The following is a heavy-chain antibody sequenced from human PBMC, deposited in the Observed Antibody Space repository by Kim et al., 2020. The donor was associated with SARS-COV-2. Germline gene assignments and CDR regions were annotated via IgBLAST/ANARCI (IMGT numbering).Heavy chain of an antibody. D-gene: IGHD6-13*01. Sequence: QKVQGRVTITADESTSTAYMELSSLRSEDTAVYYCARDPGYSSSSQAFDIWGQGTMVTVSS. CDR3: ARDPGYSSSSQAFDI. V-gene: IGHV1-69*01. J-gene: IGHJ3*02.